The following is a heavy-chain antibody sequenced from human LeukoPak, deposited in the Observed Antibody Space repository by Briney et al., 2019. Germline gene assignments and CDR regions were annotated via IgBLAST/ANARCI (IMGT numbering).Heavy chain of an antibody. Sequence: PSETLSLTCAVYGGSFSGYYWSWIRQPPGKGLEWIGEINHSGSTNYNPSLKSRVTISVDTSKNQFSLKLSSVTAADTAVYYCAKARIDKLGYYYDSSGYYLGANWFDPWGQGTLVTVSS. CDR3: AKARIDKLGYYYDSSGYYLGANWFDP. J-gene: IGHJ5*02. D-gene: IGHD3-22*01. CDR2: INHSGST. V-gene: IGHV4-34*01. CDR1: GGSFSGYY.